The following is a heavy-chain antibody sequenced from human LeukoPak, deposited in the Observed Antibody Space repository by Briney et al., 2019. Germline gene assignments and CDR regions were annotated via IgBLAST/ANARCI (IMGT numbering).Heavy chain of an antibody. CDR1: GFTFTNFA. D-gene: IGHD2-2*02. Sequence: PGGSLRLSCAASGFTFTNFAMKWVRQAPGKGLEWVADISGGGEHTFYADSVKGRFTISRDNSKDTLHLQMSILRPEDTALYYCARGDCSSTSCYNAFDYWGQGTLVTVSS. V-gene: IGHV3-23*01. CDR3: ARGDCSSTSCYNAFDY. J-gene: IGHJ4*02. CDR2: ISGGGEHT.